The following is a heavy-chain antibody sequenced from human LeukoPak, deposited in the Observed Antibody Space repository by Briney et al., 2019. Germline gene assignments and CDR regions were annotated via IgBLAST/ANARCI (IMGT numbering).Heavy chain of an antibody. Sequence: ASVKVSCEASGYPFSSYDINWVRQATGQGPEWMGWMNPNSGDTGYAQKFQGRVTMTRDTSISTAYMDLSSLRSEDTAVYYCARGTIYCSRTTCQDAFDIWGLGTMVTVSS. CDR1: GYPFSSYD. CDR2: MNPNSGDT. V-gene: IGHV1-8*01. CDR3: ARGTIYCSRTTCQDAFDI. J-gene: IGHJ3*02. D-gene: IGHD2-2*01.